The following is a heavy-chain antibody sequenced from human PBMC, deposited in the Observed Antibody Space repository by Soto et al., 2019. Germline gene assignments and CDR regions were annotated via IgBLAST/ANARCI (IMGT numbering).Heavy chain of an antibody. D-gene: IGHD2-8*01. CDR1: RFTSGYRF. CDR3: VSWVSAHFDS. CDR2: ISSNGENT. J-gene: IGHJ4*01. V-gene: IGHV3-23*01. Sequence: LRLSCAASRFTSGYRFMNWVCQAPGKGLEWVSTISSNGENTHYAYSVKGRFFIYCENSSNTVALQLNGLRAEDTAVYYCVSWVSAHFDSWGHGTLVTVSS.